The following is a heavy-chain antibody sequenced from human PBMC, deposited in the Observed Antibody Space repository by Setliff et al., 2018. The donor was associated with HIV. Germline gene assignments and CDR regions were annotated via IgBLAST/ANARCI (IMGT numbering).Heavy chain of an antibody. CDR2: IYYSGST. CDR3: ARHLYGGYTGGFDY. CDR1: GGSISSSSYY. J-gene: IGHJ4*02. D-gene: IGHD5-12*01. V-gene: IGHV4-39*01. Sequence: SETLSLTCTVSGGSISSSSYYWGWIRQPPGKGLEWIGSIYYSGSTYYNPSLKSLVTISVDTSKNQFSLKLSSVTAADTAVYYCARHLYGGYTGGFDYWGQGTLVTVSS.